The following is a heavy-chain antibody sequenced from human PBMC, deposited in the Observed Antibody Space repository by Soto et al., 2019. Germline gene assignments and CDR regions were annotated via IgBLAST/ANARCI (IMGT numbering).Heavy chain of an antibody. D-gene: IGHD3-3*01. V-gene: IGHV3-30*03. J-gene: IGHJ4*02. CDR1: GFTFSSYG. Sequence: GGSLRLSCAASGFTFSSYGMHWVRQAPGKGLEWVAVISYDGSNKYYADSVKGRFTISRDNSKNTLYLQMNSLRAEDTAVYYCALVPTFDFWSGYYPIVFDYWGQGTLVTVYS. CDR2: ISYDGSNK. CDR3: ALVPTFDFWSGYYPIVFDY.